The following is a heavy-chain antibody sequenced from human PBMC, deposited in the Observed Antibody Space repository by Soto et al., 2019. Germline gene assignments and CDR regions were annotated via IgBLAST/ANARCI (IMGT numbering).Heavy chain of an antibody. CDR2: ISGSGGST. CDR3: AKDGSRSRGGTKYYYGMDV. CDR1: GFTFSSYA. V-gene: IGHV3-23*01. Sequence: HPGGSLRLSCAASGFTFSSYAMSWVRQAPGKGLEWVSAISGSGGSTYYADSVKGRFTISRDNSKNTLYLQMNSLRAEDTAVYYCAKDGSRSRGGTKYYYGMDVWGQGTTVTVSS. D-gene: IGHD3-10*01. J-gene: IGHJ6*02.